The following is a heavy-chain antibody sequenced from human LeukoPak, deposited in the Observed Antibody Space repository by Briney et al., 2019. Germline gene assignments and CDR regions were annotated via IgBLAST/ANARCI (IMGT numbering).Heavy chain of an antibody. CDR3: PRSGWDLLHFAS. J-gene: IGHJ4*02. Sequence: SQTLSLTCAISGDSVSSNSATWNWIRQSPSRGLEWLGRTYYRAKWFNEYAVSVKRRITINPDTSKNQFSLHLKSVTPEDTAVYYWPRSGWDLLHFASWGRGALAPFPS. D-gene: IGHD1-26*01. V-gene: IGHV6-1*01. CDR2: TYYRAKWFN. CDR1: GDSVSSNSAT.